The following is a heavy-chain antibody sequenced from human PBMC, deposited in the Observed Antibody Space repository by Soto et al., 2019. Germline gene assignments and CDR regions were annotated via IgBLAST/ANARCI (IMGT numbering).Heavy chain of an antibody. J-gene: IGHJ3*02. V-gene: IGHV1-2*02. CDR2: INPNSGGT. D-gene: IGHD2-2*01. CDR3: ATPTEYCSSTSCQKDDAFDI. Sequence: ASVKVSRKASGYPITAHLLHWVRQAPGQGLEWMGWINPNSGGTNYAEKFQGRVTMTRDTSIGTAYMELSRLRSDDTDVYYCATPTEYCSSTSCQKDDAFDIWGQGTMVTVSS. CDR1: GYPITAHL.